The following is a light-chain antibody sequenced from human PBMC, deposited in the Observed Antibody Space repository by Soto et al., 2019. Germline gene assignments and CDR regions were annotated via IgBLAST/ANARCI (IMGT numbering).Light chain of an antibody. CDR3: SSYASGDTLVV. CDR2: DVS. CDR1: SNDIGGHDY. V-gene: IGLV2-14*03. J-gene: IGLJ3*02. Sequence: QSALTQPASVSGSPGQSITISCTGTSNDIGGHDYVSWYQQYPGKAPKVMIFDVSNRPSGVSTRFSGSKSGNTASLTISGLQAGDEADYYCSSYASGDTLVVFGGGTKLTVL.